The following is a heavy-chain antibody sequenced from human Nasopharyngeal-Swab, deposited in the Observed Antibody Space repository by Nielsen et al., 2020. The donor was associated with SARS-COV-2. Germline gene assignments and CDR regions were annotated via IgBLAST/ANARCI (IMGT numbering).Heavy chain of an antibody. CDR3: AKMAGYSSSWYGSSLIDY. CDR2: ISYDGSNK. D-gene: IGHD6-13*01. J-gene: IGHJ4*02. Sequence: GESLKISCAASGFTFSSYGMNWVRQAPGKGLEWVAVISYDGSNKYYADSVKGRFTISRDNSKNTLYLQMNSLRAEDTAVYYCAKMAGYSSSWYGSSLIDYWGQGTLVTVSS. CDR1: GFTFSSYG. V-gene: IGHV3-30*18.